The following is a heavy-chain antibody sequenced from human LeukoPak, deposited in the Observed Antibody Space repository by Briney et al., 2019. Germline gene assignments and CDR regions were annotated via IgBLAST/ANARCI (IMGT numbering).Heavy chain of an antibody. V-gene: IGHV3-48*03. J-gene: IGHJ4*02. CDR2: ISSSDSTI. Sequence: GGALRLSCAGSGFNFSSYEMNSVRQAPGKGVEWVSYISSSDSTIYYADSVKGRFTISRINAKNSLVLQMNSLRVEDTAVYYCARGETAMVDYWGQGTLVTVSS. CDR1: GFNFSSYE. D-gene: IGHD5-18*01. CDR3: ARGETAMVDY.